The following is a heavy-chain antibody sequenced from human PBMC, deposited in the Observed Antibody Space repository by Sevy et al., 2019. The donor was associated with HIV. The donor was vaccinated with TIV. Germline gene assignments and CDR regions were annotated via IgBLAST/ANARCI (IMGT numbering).Heavy chain of an antibody. CDR1: GYSFTRYW. J-gene: IGHJ4*02. D-gene: IGHD3-10*01. V-gene: IGHV5-51*01. CDR2: IYPGDSDT. Sequence: GESLKISCEGSGYSFTRYWIGWVRQMPGKGLEWMGIIYPGDSDTRYSPSFQGQVTISADKSIRTAYLQWSSLKASDTAMYFCTRGYYGSGSYYINFFDYWGQGTLVTVSS. CDR3: TRGYYGSGSYYINFFDY.